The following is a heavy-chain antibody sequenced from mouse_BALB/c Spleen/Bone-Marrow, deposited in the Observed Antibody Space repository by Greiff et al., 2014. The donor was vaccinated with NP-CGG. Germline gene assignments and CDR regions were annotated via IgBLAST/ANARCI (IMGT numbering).Heavy chain of an antibody. CDR2: ISDGGTYT. CDR3: ARSGERYGAMDY. V-gene: IGHV5-4*02. J-gene: IGHJ4*01. D-gene: IGHD1-1*02. CDR1: GFTFSDFY. Sequence: VQLQQSGGGLVKPGGSLKLSCAASGFTFSDFYMFWFRQTPEKRLEWVATISDGGTYTYYPDSVKGRFTISRDNAKNNLYLQMSSLKSEDTAIYYCARSGERYGAMDYWGQGTSVTVSS.